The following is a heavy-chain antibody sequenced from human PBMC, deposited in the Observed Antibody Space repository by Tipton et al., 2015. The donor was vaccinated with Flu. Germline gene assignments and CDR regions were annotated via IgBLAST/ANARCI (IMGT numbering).Heavy chain of an antibody. CDR3: ARCSGSGTDVIYGY. D-gene: IGHD3-10*02. CDR1: GGSLSSFY. CDR2: IYSSGST. Sequence: TLSHTCTVSGGSLSSFYWSWIRQPAGKGLEWIGRIYSSGSTKYSPAFKSRVTLSVDTSKNQFSLNLSSVTASDTALYFCARCSGSGTDVIYGYWGQGTLVTVSS. J-gene: IGHJ4*02. V-gene: IGHV4-4*07.